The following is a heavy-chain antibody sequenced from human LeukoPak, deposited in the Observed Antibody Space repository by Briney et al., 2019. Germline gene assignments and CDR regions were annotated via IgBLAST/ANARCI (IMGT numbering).Heavy chain of an antibody. CDR1: GFTFSSYA. CDR2: ISGSGGST. Sequence: GGSLRLSCAASGFTFSSYAMSWVRQAPGEGLEWVSAISGSGGSTYYADSVKGRFTISRDNSKNTLYLQMNSLRAEDTAAYYCVGWVHYGMDVWGQGTTVTVSS. CDR3: VGWVHYGMDV. V-gene: IGHV3-23*01. J-gene: IGHJ6*02. D-gene: IGHD1-26*01.